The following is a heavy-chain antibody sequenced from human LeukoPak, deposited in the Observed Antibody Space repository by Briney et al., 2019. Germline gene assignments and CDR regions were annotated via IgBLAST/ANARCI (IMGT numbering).Heavy chain of an antibody. CDR1: GFTFSSYW. D-gene: IGHD2-21*02. V-gene: IGHV3-7*01. CDR3: AKGSKTLLFTRDHYIDV. CDR2: IKEDESEK. J-gene: IGHJ6*03. Sequence: PGGSLRLSCAASGFTFSSYWMGWVRQAPGNGPEWVANIKEDESEKNYVDSVKGRFTISRDSAKNALYLQMNSLRAEDTAVYYCAKGSKTLLFTRDHYIDVWGKGTTVTISS.